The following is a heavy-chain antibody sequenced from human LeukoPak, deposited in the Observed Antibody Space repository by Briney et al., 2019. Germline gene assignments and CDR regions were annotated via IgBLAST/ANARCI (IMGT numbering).Heavy chain of an antibody. CDR3: AVDLGIIVYYPFDY. CDR2: IYFNGSA. V-gene: IGHV4-59*03. Sequence: SETLSLTCTDPGGLITAYCWNWSRQSPGKGLEWIGYIYFNGSAKYNPSLKSPVTMSVDTSKNQFSLILNSVTAADTAVYYCAVDLGIIVYYPFDYWGQGILVTVSS. CDR1: GGLITAYC. J-gene: IGHJ4*02. D-gene: IGHD3-9*01.